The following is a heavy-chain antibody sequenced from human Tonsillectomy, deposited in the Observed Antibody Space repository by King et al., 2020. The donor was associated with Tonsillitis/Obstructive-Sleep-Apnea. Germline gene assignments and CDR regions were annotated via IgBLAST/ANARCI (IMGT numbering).Heavy chain of an antibody. CDR3: ARQFFPAYCSGGSCYSPPFDY. V-gene: IGHV4-39*01. CDR1: GGSISSSSYY. Sequence: QLQESGPGLVKPSETLSLTCTVSGGSISSSSYYWGWIRQPPGKGLEWIGSIYYSGSTYYNPSLKSRVTISVDTSKNQFSLKLSSVTAADTAVYYCARQFFPAYCSGGSCYSPPFDYWGQGTLVTVSS. J-gene: IGHJ4*02. D-gene: IGHD2-15*01. CDR2: IYYSGST.